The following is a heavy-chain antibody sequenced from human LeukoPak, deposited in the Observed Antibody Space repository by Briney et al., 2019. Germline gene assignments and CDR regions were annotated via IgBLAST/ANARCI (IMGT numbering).Heavy chain of an antibody. D-gene: IGHD3-9*01. CDR3: ARVVRDDIFTGYYIDY. V-gene: IGHV4-34*01. CDR2: INHSGST. Sequence: SETLSLTCAVYGGSFSGYYCSWIRQPPGKGLEWIGEINHSGSTNYNPSLKSRVTISVDTSKNQFSLKLISVTAADTAMYYCARVVRDDIFTGYYIDYWGQGTLVTVYS. CDR1: GGSFSGYY. J-gene: IGHJ4*02.